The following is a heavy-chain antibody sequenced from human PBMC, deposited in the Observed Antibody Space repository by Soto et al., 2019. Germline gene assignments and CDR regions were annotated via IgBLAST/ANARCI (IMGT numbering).Heavy chain of an antibody. V-gene: IGHV3-11*05. CDR2: ISTSGTSA. CDR1: GFPFSAFY. J-gene: IGHJ4*02. D-gene: IGHD6-19*01. Sequence: QVQLEESGGGLVKPGGSLRLSCAASGFPFSAFYMSWVRQAPGKGLEYISYISTSGTSANYADSVKGRFTISRDNSKNSLYLQMNSLRNEDTAVYYCARDRGAVTGHYFAQWGQGALVTVSS. CDR3: ARDRGAVTGHYFAQ.